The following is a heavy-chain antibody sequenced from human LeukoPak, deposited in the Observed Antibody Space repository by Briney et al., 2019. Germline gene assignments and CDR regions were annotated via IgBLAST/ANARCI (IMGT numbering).Heavy chain of an antibody. D-gene: IGHD3-10*01. Sequence: SETLSLTCTVSGGSISSYYWSWIRQPPGKGLEWIGSIFHSGSTYYNPSLKSRVTMSVDTSKSQFSLRLRSVTAADTAVYYCARDKAGTMVRGVINGMDVWGQGTTVTVSS. CDR1: GGSISSYY. CDR2: IFHSGST. V-gene: IGHV4-59*04. J-gene: IGHJ6*02. CDR3: ARDKAGTMVRGVINGMDV.